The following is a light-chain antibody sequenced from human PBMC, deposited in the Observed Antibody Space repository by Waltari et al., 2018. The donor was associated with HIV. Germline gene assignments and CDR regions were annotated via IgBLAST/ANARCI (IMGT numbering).Light chain of an antibody. J-gene: IGLJ3*02. V-gene: IGLV1-47*01. Sequence: QSVLTQPPSVSGTPGQTVTISSSGSPSNIETEALYWYQQLPGTAPKLTIYRNYKRPSGVSDRFSCSKSGASASLVISGLRSEDEAHYYCVSYDSRLDERLFGGGTKLTVL. CDR2: RNY. CDR3: VSYDSRLDERL. CDR1: PSNIETEA.